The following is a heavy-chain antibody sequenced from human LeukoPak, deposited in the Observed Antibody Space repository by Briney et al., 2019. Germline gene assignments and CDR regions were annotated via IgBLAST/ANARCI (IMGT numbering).Heavy chain of an antibody. Sequence: GGSLRLSCAASGFTFRSYSMNWVRQAPGKGLEWVSFISSSSSYIYYADSVKGRFTISRDNAKNSLYLQMNSLRAEDTAVYSCERGIDDFSSGFIDNWGQGILVTVSS. J-gene: IGHJ4*02. CDR1: GFTFRSYS. CDR2: ISSSSSYI. D-gene: IGHD3-3*01. V-gene: IGHV3-21*01. CDR3: ERGIDDFSSGFIDN.